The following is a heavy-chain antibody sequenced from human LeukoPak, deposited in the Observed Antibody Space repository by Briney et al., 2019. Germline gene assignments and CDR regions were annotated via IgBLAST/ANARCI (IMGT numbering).Heavy chain of an antibody. CDR3: ARDPQSTSLGYCSSTSCSMTQHGAW. J-gene: IGHJ4*02. CDR1: GYTFTSYY. D-gene: IGHD2-2*01. V-gene: IGHV1-46*01. Sequence: ASVKVSCKASGYTFTSYYMHWVRQAPGQGLEWMGIINPSGGSTSYAQKFQGRVTVTRDTSTSTVYMELSSLRSEDTAVYYCARDPQSTSLGYCSSTSCSMTQHGAWWGQGTLVTVSS. CDR2: INPSGGST.